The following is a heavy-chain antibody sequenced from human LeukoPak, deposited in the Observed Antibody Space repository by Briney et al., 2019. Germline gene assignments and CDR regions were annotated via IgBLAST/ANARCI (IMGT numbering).Heavy chain of an antibody. CDR2: ISSSGSTI. V-gene: IGHV3-11*01. CDR3: ARVSAYDSSGYYLADYYYYYYMDV. J-gene: IGHJ6*03. Sequence: GGSLRLSCAASGFTFSDYYMSWIRQAPGKGLEWVSYISSSGSTIYYADSVKGRFTISRDNAKNSLYLQMNSLRAEDTAVYYCARVSAYDSSGYYLADYYYYYYMDVWGKGTTVTISS. CDR1: GFTFSDYY. D-gene: IGHD3-22*01.